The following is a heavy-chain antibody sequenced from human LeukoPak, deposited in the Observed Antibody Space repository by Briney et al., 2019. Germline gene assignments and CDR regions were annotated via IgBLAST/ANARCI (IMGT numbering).Heavy chain of an antibody. CDR2: IKSDRSET. CDR1: GFTFSNYW. V-gene: IGHV3-7*01. Sequence: GGSLRLSCAASGFTFSNYWMGWVRQAPGKGLEYVANIKSDRSETYYVDSVKGRFTISRDNARNSLYLQVNSLRAEDTAVYYCARDVWGRLDYWGQGTLVPVSS. D-gene: IGHD2-8*01. J-gene: IGHJ4*02. CDR3: ARDVWGRLDY.